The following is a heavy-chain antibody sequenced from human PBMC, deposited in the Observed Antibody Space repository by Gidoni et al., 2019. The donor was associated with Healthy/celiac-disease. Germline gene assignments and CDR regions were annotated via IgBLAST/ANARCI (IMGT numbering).Heavy chain of an antibody. V-gene: IGHV3-23*01. CDR1: GFTFSSYA. D-gene: IGHD3-22*01. Sequence: EVQLLESGGGLVQLGGSLRLSCAASGFTFSSYAMSWVPQAPGKGLDWVSAISGSGGSTYYADSVKGRFTISRDNSKNTLYLQMNSLRAEDTAVYYCAKDSYYDEEVNWFDPWGQGTLVTVSS. CDR2: ISGSGGST. J-gene: IGHJ5*02. CDR3: AKDSYYDEEVNWFDP.